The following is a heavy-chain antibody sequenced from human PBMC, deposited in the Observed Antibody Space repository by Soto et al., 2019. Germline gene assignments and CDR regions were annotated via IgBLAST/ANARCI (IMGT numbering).Heavy chain of an antibody. Sequence: SETLSLTCTVSGGSISSYYWSWIRQPPGKGLEWIGYIYYSGSTNYNPSLKSRVTISVDTSKNQFSLKLSSVTAADTAVYYCAIVPLYGDKFDKWGTGSLVTV. J-gene: IGHJ4*02. D-gene: IGHD4-17*01. CDR3: AIVPLYGDKFDK. V-gene: IGHV4-59*01. CDR2: IYYSGST. CDR1: GGSISSYY.